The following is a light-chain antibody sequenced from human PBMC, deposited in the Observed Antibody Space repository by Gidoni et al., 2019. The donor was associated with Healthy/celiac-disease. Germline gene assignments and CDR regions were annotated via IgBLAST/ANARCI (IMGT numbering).Light chain of an antibody. V-gene: IGKV1-39*01. CDR2: AAS. CDR3: QQSYSTPPT. J-gene: IGKJ1*01. Sequence: IQLTQSPSSLSVSVGDTVTITCRASQSISSYLNWDQQKQGTAPKLLIYAASSLQSGVPSRFSGSGSGTDCTLTISRMQPEDFATYYCQQSYSTPPTFGQGTKVESK. CDR1: QSISSY.